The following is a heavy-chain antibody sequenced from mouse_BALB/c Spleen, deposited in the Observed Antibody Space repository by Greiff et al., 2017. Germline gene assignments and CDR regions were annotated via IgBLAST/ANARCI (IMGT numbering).Heavy chain of an antibody. CDR1: GFSLTSYG. CDR3: AREDYYGSIYVGWYFDV. V-gene: IGHV2-9*02. J-gene: IGHJ1*01. Sequence: VKLVESGPGLVAPSQSLSITCTVSGFSLTSYGVHWVRQPPGKGLEWLGVIWAGGSTNYNSALMSRLSISKDNSKSQVFLKMNSLQTDDTAMYYCAREDYYGSIYVGWYFDVWGAGTTVTVSS. CDR2: IWAGGST. D-gene: IGHD1-1*01.